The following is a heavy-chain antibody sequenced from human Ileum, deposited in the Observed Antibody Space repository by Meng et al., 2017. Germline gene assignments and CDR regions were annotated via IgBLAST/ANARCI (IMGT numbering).Heavy chain of an antibody. V-gene: IGHV3-74*01. J-gene: IGHJ4*02. CDR1: GFSVSAHW. CDR2: MSTDETST. D-gene: IGHD3-10*01. CDR3: ARSGYNNGYDY. Sequence: EVQLVEPGGTLVQPGGSLRLSCAASGFSVSAHWMHWVRQAPGKGLVGIARMSTDETSTTYADSVKGRFTISRDNANNTLHLQMNSLRAEDSALYYCARSGYNNGYDYWGQGTLVTVSS.